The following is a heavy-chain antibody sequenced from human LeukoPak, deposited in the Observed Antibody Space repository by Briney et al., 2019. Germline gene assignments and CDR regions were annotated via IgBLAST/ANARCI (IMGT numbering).Heavy chain of an antibody. CDR2: ISAYNGNT. J-gene: IGHJ5*02. D-gene: IGHD2-2*01. CDR1: GYTFTSYG. V-gene: IGHV1-18*01. CDR3: ARLVGGSSSTSAFDP. Sequence: ASVKVSCKASGYTFTSYGISWVRQAPGQGLEWMGWISAYNGNTNYAQKLQGRVTMTTDTSTSTAYMELRSLRSGDTAVYYCARLVGGSSSTSAFDPWGQGTLVTVSS.